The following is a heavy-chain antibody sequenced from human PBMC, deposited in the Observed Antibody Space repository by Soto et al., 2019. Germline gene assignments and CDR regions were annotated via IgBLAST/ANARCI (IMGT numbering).Heavy chain of an antibody. CDR2: ISSSGSTI. D-gene: IGHD3-10*01. CDR3: ARDQVAYGSGSYPFDY. Sequence: EVQLVESGGGLVQPGGSLRLSCAASGFTFSSYEMNWVRQAPGKGLEWVSYISSSGSTIYYADSVKGRFTISRDNAKNSLYLQMNSLRAEDTAVYYCARDQVAYGSGSYPFDYWGQRTLVTVSS. CDR1: GFTFSSYE. V-gene: IGHV3-48*03. J-gene: IGHJ4*02.